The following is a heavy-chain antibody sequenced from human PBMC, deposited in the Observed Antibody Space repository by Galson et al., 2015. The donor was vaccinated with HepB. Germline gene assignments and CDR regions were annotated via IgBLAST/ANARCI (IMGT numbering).Heavy chain of an antibody. D-gene: IGHD6-19*01. V-gene: IGHV3-23*01. CDR2: ISGSGFFT. J-gene: IGHJ2*01. CDR1: GFSLSAYS. CDR3: ARPKDVGSGWSRVEWYFDL. Sequence: SLRLSCAVSGFSLSAYSMSWVRQAPGKGLEWVSGISGSGFFTNYAASVTGRFTISRDNSKNKMYLQMNSLGAEDTAVYYCARPKDVGSGWSRVEWYFDLWGRGTLVTVSS.